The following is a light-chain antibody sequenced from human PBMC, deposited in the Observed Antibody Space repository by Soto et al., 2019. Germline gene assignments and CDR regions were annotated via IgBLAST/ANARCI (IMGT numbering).Light chain of an antibody. J-gene: IGKJ1*01. V-gene: IGKV1-5*01. CDR3: QQYNSYWT. Sequence: DIQMTQSPSTLSASVGDRVTITCRASQSISSWLAWYQQKPGKAPKLLIYDASSLESGVPSRFSGRGSGTEFTLTISSLQPDDFATYYSQQYNSYWTFGQGTKVDI. CDR1: QSISSW. CDR2: DAS.